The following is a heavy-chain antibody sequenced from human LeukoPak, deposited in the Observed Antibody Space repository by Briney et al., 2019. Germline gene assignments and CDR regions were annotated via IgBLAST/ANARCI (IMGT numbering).Heavy chain of an antibody. D-gene: IGHD1-26*01. V-gene: IGHV1-2*02. CDR2: INPNSGGT. J-gene: IGHJ3*02. Sequence: ASVKVSCKASGYTFTGYYMHWVRQAPGQGLEWMGWINPNSGGTNYAQKFQGRVTMTRDTSISTAYMELSRLRSDDTAVYYCARAGGGSYNDAFDIWGQRTMVTVSS. CDR3: ARAGGGSYNDAFDI. CDR1: GYTFTGYY.